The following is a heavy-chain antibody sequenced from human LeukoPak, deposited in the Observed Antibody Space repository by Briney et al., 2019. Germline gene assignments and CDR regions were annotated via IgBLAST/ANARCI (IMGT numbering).Heavy chain of an antibody. CDR2: IWYDGSEK. D-gene: IGHD3-10*01. V-gene: IGHV3-33*01. J-gene: IGHJ4*02. Sequence: GGSLRLSCAASGFTFRSYGMHWVRQAPGKGLEWVAIIWYDGSEKYYGDSVKGRVTVSRDDSKNTVYLQMNSLRVEDTAVYYCARGSGLVVRGDYFDYWGQGTLVTVSS. CDR3: ARGSGLVVRGDYFDY. CDR1: GFTFRSYG.